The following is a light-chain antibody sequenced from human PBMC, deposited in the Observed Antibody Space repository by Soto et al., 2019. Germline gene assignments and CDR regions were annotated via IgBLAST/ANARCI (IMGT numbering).Light chain of an antibody. CDR3: QQYGSSPPWT. CDR1: QSVSNSY. CDR2: GAS. Sequence: EIVLTQSPGTLSLSPGERATLSCRASQSVSNSYLAWYQQKPGQAPRLLMCGASSRATGIPDRFSGSGSGTDFTLTISRLEPEDFAVYYCQQYGSSPPWTFGQGTKVDI. J-gene: IGKJ1*01. V-gene: IGKV3-20*01.